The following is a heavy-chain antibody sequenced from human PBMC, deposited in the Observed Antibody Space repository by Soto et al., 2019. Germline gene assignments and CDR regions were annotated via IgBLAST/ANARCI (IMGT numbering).Heavy chain of an antibody. J-gene: IGHJ4*02. CDR2: ISGSGGST. V-gene: IGHV3-23*04. D-gene: IGHD3-22*01. Sequence: VQLEESGGGLVQPGGSLRLSCAASGFTFSSYAMSWVRQAPGKGLEWVSAISGSGGSTYYADSVKGRFTISRDNSKNTLYLQMNSLRAEDTAVYYCAKAMTDSSGYYFTAFDYWGQGTLVTVSS. CDR1: GFTFSSYA. CDR3: AKAMTDSSGYYFTAFDY.